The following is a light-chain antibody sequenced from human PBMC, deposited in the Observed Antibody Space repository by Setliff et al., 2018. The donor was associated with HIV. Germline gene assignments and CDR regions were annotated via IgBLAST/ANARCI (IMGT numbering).Light chain of an antibody. V-gene: IGLV2-11*01. CDR1: SSDVGGYNY. J-gene: IGLJ1*01. CDR3: CSYAGSYG. CDR2: DVS. Sequence: QSALTQPRSVSGSPGQSVTISCTGTSSDVGGYNYVSWYQQHPGKAPKLMIYDVSKRPSGVPDRFSGSKSGNTASLTISGLQAEDEADYYCCSYAGSYGVGTGTKV.